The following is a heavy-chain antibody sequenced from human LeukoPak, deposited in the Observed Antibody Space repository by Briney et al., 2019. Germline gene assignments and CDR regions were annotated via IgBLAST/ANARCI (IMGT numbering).Heavy chain of an antibody. CDR3: ARAGYSSGWGFGP. CDR2: MNPNSGNT. J-gene: IGHJ5*02. D-gene: IGHD6-19*01. V-gene: IGHV1-8*02. CDR1: GYTFPSYD. Sequence: GASVTVSCKASGYTFPSYDINRLRQAPGHGLEGMGGMNPNSGNTGYAQKFQGRVTVTRNTAMSTTYMELSSLRSEDTAVDYCARAGYSSGWGFGPWGRGTGITVSA.